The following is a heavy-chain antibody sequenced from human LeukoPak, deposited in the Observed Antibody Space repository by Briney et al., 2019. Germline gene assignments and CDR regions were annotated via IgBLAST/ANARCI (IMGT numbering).Heavy chain of an antibody. V-gene: IGHV4-34*01. Sequence: SETLSLTCAVYGGSFSGYYWSWIRQPPGKGLEWIGEINHSGSTNYIPSLKSRVTISVDTSKNQFSLKLSSVTAADTAAYYCARGGGMRYYYGSGSPYKTWGQGTLVTVSS. CDR3: ARGGGMRYYYGSGSPYKT. CDR1: GGSFSGYY. D-gene: IGHD3-10*01. CDR2: INHSGST. J-gene: IGHJ5*02.